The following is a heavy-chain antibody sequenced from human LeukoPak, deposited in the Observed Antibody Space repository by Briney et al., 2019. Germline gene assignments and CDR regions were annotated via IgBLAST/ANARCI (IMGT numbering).Heavy chain of an antibody. V-gene: IGHV3-30*02. J-gene: IGHJ4*02. CDR1: GFIFSTYG. Sequence: GGSLRLSCAASGFIFSTYGMHWVRQAPGKGLEWVAFMRSDGSDKYYAASVKGRFTISRDNSKNTLFLQMNSLRVEDTAVYYCAKHDSSSDYWGQGTLVTVSS. D-gene: IGHD3-22*01. CDR2: MRSDGSDK. CDR3: AKHDSSSDY.